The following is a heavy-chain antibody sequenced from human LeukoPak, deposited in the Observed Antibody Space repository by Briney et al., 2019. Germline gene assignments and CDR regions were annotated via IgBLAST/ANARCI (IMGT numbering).Heavy chain of an antibody. CDR3: ARDYDILTGYLNPALDY. CDR1: GFTFSSYS. CDR2: ISSSSSYI. D-gene: IGHD3-9*01. J-gene: IGHJ4*02. Sequence: GGSLRLSCAASGFTFSSYSMNWVRQAPGKGLEWASSISSSSSYIYYADSVKGRFTISRDNAKNSLYLQMSSLRAEDTAVYYCARDYDILTGYLNPALDYWGQGTLVTVSS. V-gene: IGHV3-21*01.